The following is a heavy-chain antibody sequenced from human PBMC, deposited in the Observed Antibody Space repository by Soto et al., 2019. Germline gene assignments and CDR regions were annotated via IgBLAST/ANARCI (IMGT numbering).Heavy chain of an antibody. CDR1: GFTFSSYG. V-gene: IGHV3-33*01. CDR3: GGSAGEVAFDY. Sequence: QVQLVESGGGVVQPGRSLRLSCAASGFTFSSYGMHWVRQAPGKGLEWVAVIWYDGSNKYYADSVKGRFTISRDNSKKPLLLQRDRLGAEDTGFVYRGGSAGEVAFDYWGQGTLVTVSS. D-gene: IGHD2-15*01. CDR2: IWYDGSNK. J-gene: IGHJ4*02.